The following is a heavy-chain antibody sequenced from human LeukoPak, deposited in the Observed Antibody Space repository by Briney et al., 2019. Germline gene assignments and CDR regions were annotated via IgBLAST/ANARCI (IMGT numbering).Heavy chain of an antibody. D-gene: IGHD5-18*01. CDR2: ISSSSSYI. V-gene: IGHV3-21*01. CDR1: GFTFSSYS. J-gene: IGHJ4*02. Sequence: GGSLRLSCAASGFTFSSYSMNWVRQAPGKGLEWVSSISSSSSYIYYADSVKGRFTISRDNAKNSLYLQMNSLRAEDTAVYYCARDRGYSYGPFDYWGQGTLVTVSS. CDR3: ARDRGYSYGPFDY.